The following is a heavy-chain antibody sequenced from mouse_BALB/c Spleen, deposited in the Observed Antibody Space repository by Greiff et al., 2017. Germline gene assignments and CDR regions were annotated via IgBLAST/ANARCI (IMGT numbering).Heavy chain of an antibody. CDR3: ARGATVVPTDY. D-gene: IGHD1-1*01. J-gene: IGHJ2*01. CDR2: ISYDGSN. Sequence: EVKVEESGPGLVKPSQSLSLTCSVTGYSITSGYYWNWIRQSPGNILEWMGYISYDGSNNYNPSLKNRISITRDTSKNQFFLKLNFVTTEDTATYYCARGATVVPTDYWGQGTTLTVSS. V-gene: IGHV3-6*02. CDR1: GYSITSGYY.